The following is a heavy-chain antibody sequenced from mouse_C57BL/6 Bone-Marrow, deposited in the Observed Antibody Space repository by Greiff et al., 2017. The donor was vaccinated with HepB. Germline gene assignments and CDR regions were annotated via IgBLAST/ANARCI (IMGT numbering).Heavy chain of an antibody. CDR3: ARWDYYGSRGYFDD. CDR2: IYPGSGST. Sequence: QVQLQQPGAELVKPGASVKMSCKASGYTFTSYWITWVKQRPGQGLEWIGDIYPGSGSTNYNEKFKSKATLTVDTSSSTAYMQLSSLTSEDSAVYYCARWDYYGSRGYFDDWGKGTTLTVAS. D-gene: IGHD1-1*01. V-gene: IGHV1-55*01. CDR1: GYTFTSYW. J-gene: IGHJ2*01.